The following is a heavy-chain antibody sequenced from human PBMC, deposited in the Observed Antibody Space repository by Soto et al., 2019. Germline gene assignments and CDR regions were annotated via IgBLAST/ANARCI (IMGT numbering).Heavy chain of an antibody. J-gene: IGHJ3*02. V-gene: IGHV4-59*12. CDR1: CGSINSYY. CDR3: ARDRSPPKDIVLVPAAHDAFDI. D-gene: IGHD2-2*01. Sequence: SGTPSAPCPVSCGSINSYYWGWSREPPGEGVGWGGYIYYSGSTNYNPSLKSRVTISVDTSKNQFSLKLSSVTAADTAVYYCARDRSPPKDIVLVPAAHDAFDIWGQGTMVTVSS. CDR2: IYYSGST.